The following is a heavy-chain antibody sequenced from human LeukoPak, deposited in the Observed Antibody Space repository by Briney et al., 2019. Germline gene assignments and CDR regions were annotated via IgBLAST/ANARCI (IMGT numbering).Heavy chain of an antibody. V-gene: IGHV3-23*01. J-gene: IGHJ4*02. CDR1: GFTFSNYA. Sequence: GGSLRLSCAAYGFTFSNYAMSWVRQAPGKGLEWVSGISGSAGSTSYADSVKGRFTISRDNSKNTLYLQMSSLRAEDTALYYCARPQWLVQGKYFDYWGQGTLVTVSS. D-gene: IGHD6-19*01. CDR3: ARPQWLVQGKYFDY. CDR2: ISGSAGST.